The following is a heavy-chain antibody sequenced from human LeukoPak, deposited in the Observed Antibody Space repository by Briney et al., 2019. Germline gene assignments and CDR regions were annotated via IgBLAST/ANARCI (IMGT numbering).Heavy chain of an antibody. Sequence: GGSLRLSCAASGFTFNNYGMSWVRQAPGKGLEWVSSISSSSDTYYADSVKGRFTISRDDSKNTLYLQMNSLRAEDTAVYYCARGERYCTNGICYERAYKWFDPWGQGTLVTVSS. CDR2: ISSSSDT. CDR3: ARGERYCTNGICYERAYKWFDP. V-gene: IGHV3-23*01. J-gene: IGHJ5*02. CDR1: GFTFNNYG. D-gene: IGHD2-8*01.